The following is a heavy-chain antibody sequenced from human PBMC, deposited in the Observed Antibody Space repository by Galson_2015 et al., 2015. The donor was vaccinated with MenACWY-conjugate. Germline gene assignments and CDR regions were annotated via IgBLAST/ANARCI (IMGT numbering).Heavy chain of an antibody. J-gene: IGHJ5*01. CDR1: GFTLSSYR. Sequence: SLRLSCAASGFTLSSYRMHWVRQSPGKGLDWVALIWSDGNKKSYVDSVRGRFNISRDNSKNTLYLQMNNLRADDTAVYYCARDRGLEWLPRHWFGPWGQGTLVHVSS. V-gene: IGHV3-33*01. CDR2: IWSDGNKK. CDR3: ARDRGLEWLPRHWFGP. D-gene: IGHD3-3*01.